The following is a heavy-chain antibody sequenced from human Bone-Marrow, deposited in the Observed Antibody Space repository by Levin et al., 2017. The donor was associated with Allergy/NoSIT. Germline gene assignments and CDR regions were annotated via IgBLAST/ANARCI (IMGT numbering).Heavy chain of an antibody. CDR1: GFTFSYYA. Sequence: GESLKISCAASGFTFSYYAMSWVRQAPGKGLEWVSAISGSGSRTYYADSVKGRFTVSRDTSKNTLFLQMNSLRAEDTAVYYCAKGELLQLDDAPFDYWGQGALVTVSS. CDR2: ISGSGSRT. CDR3: AKGELLQLDDAPFDY. J-gene: IGHJ4*02. V-gene: IGHV3-23*01. D-gene: IGHD1-1*01.